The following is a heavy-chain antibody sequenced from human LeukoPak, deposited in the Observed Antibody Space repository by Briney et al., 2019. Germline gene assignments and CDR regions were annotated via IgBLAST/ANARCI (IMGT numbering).Heavy chain of an antibody. V-gene: IGHV4-59*08. CDR2: IHYRGDT. CDR1: GASISSHY. J-gene: IGHJ4*02. Sequence: SSETLSLTCTVSGASISSHYWSWIRQPPGKGLEYIAYIHYRGDTNYNPYLKSRVTISIDTSKNQFSLKLRSVTAADTAVYYCARLTDDVVVPSITYHYFDSWGQGTRVSVSS. D-gene: IGHD2-2*01. CDR3: ARLTDDVVVPSITYHYFDS.